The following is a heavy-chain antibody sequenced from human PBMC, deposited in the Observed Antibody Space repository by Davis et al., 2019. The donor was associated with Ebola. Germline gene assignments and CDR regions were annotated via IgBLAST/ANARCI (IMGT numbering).Heavy chain of an antibody. CDR3: AKDGFPPRYCSSTSCYKLGRRRLGAFDI. CDR1: GFIFRSYW. Sequence: GESLKISCAASGFIFRSYWMHWIRQVPGKGLEWVSRIDADGTTTTYADSVKGRFSISRDNSKNTLYLQMNSLRAEDTAVYYCAKDGFPPRYCSSTSCYKLGRRRLGAFDIWGQGTMVTVSS. J-gene: IGHJ3*02. D-gene: IGHD2-2*02. CDR2: IDADGTTT. V-gene: IGHV3-74*01.